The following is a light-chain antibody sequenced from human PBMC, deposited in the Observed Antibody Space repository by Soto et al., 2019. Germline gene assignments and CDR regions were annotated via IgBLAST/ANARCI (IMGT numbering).Light chain of an antibody. Sequence: DIQMTQSPSALSASVGDRVTITCRGSQGISSWLAWYQQKPGKAPRLLIYKASSLASGVPSRFSGSGSGTDVTLTISSLQPEDVATDHCQRHTTFGQGTKVEI. CDR1: QGISSW. CDR2: KAS. J-gene: IGKJ1*01. V-gene: IGKV1-5*03. CDR3: QRHTT.